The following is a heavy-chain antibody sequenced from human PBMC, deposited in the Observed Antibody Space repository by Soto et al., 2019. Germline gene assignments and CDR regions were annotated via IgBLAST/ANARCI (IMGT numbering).Heavy chain of an antibody. Sequence: KASETLSLTCTISGDSINNYFWNWIRQSPGKGLEWIGYISYSGSTSYNPSLQSRVTISSDTSKNQFPLELSSVTAADTAVYYCARARQRDTGRGLDVWGQGTTVTVSS. J-gene: IGHJ6*02. CDR2: ISYSGST. CDR1: GDSINNYF. V-gene: IGHV4-59*01. D-gene: IGHD5-18*01. CDR3: ARARQRDTGRGLDV.